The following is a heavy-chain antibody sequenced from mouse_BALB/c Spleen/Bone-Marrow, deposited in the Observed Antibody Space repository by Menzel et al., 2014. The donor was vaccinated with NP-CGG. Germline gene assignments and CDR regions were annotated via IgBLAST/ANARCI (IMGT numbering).Heavy chain of an antibody. J-gene: IGHJ2*01. CDR2: IYPGDGDT. CDR1: GYAFSSYW. CDR3: ARSTAAMDY. Sequence: QVQLKDSGAELVRPGSSVKISCKASGYAFSSYWMNWVKQRPGQGLEWIGQIYPGDGDTNYNGKFKGKATLTADKSSSTAYMQLSSLTSEDSAVYFCARSTAAMDYWGQGTTLTVSS. D-gene: IGHD1-2*01. V-gene: IGHV1-80*01.